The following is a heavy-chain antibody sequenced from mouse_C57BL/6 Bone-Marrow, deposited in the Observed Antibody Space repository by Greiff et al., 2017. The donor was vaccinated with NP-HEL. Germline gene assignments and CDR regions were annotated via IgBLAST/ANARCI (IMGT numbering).Heavy chain of an antibody. CDR1: GFTFSDYY. V-gene: IGHV5-12*01. Sequence: EVQLQESGGGLVQPGGSLKLSCAASGFTFSDYYMYWVRQTPEKRLEWVAYISNGGGSAYYPDTVKGRFTISRDNAKNTLYLQMSRLKSEDTAMYYCARPDGYSFAYWGQGTLVTVSA. CDR3: ARPDGYSFAY. J-gene: IGHJ3*01. CDR2: ISNGGGSA. D-gene: IGHD2-3*01.